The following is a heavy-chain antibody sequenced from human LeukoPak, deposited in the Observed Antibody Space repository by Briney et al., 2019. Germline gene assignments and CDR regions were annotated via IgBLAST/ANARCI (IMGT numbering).Heavy chain of an antibody. Sequence: PGGSLRLSCAASGFTFSSYSMNWVRQAPGKGLEWVSSISSSSSYIYYADSVKGRFTISRDNAKNSLYLQMNSLRAEDTAVYYCARHPPEGFDWLLSGWFDPWGQGTLVTVSS. CDR1: GFTFSSYS. D-gene: IGHD3-9*01. CDR2: ISSSSSYI. CDR3: ARHPPEGFDWLLSGWFDP. V-gene: IGHV3-21*04. J-gene: IGHJ5*02.